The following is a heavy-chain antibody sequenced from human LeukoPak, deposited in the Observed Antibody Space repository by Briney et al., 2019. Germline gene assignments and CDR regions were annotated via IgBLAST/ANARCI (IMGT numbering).Heavy chain of an antibody. CDR2: IYSGGST. CDR3: ARDRSGWYDS. V-gene: IGHV3-53*01. CDR1: GFTFTNFV. D-gene: IGHD3-3*01. Sequence: GGSLRLSCAASGFTFTNFVMTWVRQAPGKGLEWVSVIYSGGSTYYADSVKGRFTISRDISKNTLYLQMNSLRAEDTAVYYCARDRSGWYDSWGQGTLVTVSS. J-gene: IGHJ5*01.